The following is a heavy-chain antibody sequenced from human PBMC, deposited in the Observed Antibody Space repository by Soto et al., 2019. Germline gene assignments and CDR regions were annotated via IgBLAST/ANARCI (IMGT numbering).Heavy chain of an antibody. J-gene: IGHJ6*02. CDR3: ARMFGSSYLYYYYGMDV. V-gene: IGHV3-11*01. D-gene: IGHD3-16*02. CDR1: GFTFSDYY. CDR2: ISSSGSTI. Sequence: GGSLRLSCAASGFTFSDYYMSWIRQAPGKGLEWVSYISSSGSTIYYADSVKGRFTISRDNAKNSLYLQMNSLRAEDTAVYYCARMFGSSYLYYYYGMDVWGQGTTVTVSS.